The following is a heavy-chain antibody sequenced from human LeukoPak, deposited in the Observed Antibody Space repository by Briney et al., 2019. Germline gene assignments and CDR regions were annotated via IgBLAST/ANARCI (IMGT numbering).Heavy chain of an antibody. D-gene: IGHD1-26*01. V-gene: IGHV4-39*01. J-gene: IGHJ3*02. CDR1: GGSISSSSYY. Sequence: SETLSLTCTVSGGSISSSSYYWGWIRQPPGKGLEWIGSIYYSGSTYYNPSLKSRVTISVDTSKNQFSLKLSSVTAADTAVCYCARHDEYSGSYWAAFDIWGQGTMVTVSS. CDR3: ARHDEYSGSYWAAFDI. CDR2: IYYSGST.